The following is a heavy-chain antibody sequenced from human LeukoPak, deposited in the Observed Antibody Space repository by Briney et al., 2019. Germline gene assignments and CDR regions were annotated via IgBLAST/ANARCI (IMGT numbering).Heavy chain of an antibody. CDR3: ARVTGWLRLYYYYYMDV. J-gene: IGHJ6*03. D-gene: IGHD5-12*01. CDR2: ISAYNGNT. CDR1: GYTFTSYG. Sequence: ASVKVSCKASGYTFTSYGISWVRQAPGQGLEWMGRISAYNGNTNYAQKLQGRVTMTTDTSTSTAYMELRSLRSDDTAVYYCARVTGWLRLYYYYYMDVWGKGTTVTISS. V-gene: IGHV1-18*01.